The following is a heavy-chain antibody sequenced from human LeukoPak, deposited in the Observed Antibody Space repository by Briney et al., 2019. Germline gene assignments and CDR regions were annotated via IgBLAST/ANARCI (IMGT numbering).Heavy chain of an antibody. Sequence: GGSLRLSCAASGFTFDDYAMHWVRQAPGKGLEWVSLISGDGGSTYYADSVKGRFTISRDNSKNSLYLQMNSLRTEDTALYYCAKDMENPFVVPAAISYGMDVWGQGTTVTVSS. CDR3: AKDMENPFVVPAAISYGMDV. CDR1: GFTFDDYA. V-gene: IGHV3-43*02. D-gene: IGHD2-2*01. J-gene: IGHJ6*02. CDR2: ISGDGGST.